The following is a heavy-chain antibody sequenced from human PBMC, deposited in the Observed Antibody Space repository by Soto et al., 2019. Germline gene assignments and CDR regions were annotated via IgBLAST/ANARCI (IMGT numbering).Heavy chain of an antibody. CDR3: AREGYEAADYYYGMDG. D-gene: IGHD6-13*01. J-gene: IGHJ6*02. V-gene: IGHV3-48*02. Sequence: EVQLVESGGGLVQPGGSLRLSCAASGFTFSSYSMNWVRQAPGEGLEWVSYISSSSSTIYYADSVKGRVTISRDNAKNSLYLQMNSLRDEDTAVYYCAREGYEAADYYYGMDGWGQGTTVTVAS. CDR1: GFTFSSYS. CDR2: ISSSSSTI.